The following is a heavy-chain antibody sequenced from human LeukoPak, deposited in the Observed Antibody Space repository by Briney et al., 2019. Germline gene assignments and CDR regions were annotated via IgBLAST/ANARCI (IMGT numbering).Heavy chain of an antibody. D-gene: IGHD3-22*01. Sequence: SETLSLTCTVSGGSINNYYWSWIRQPAGKGLEWIGRIYTSGSTNYNPSLKSRVTMSVDTSKNQFSLKLSSVTAADTAVYYCARGSPSSGYYVPLWFDPWGQGTLVTVSS. CDR1: GGSINNYY. CDR3: ARGSPSSGYYVPLWFDP. CDR2: IYTSGST. J-gene: IGHJ5*02. V-gene: IGHV4-4*07.